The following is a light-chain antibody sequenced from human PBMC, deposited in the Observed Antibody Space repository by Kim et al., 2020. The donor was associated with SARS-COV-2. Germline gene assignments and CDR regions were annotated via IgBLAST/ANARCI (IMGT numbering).Light chain of an antibody. J-gene: IGLJ2*01. Sequence: SSELTQDPAVSVALGQTVRITCQGDSLRSYYASWYQQKPGQAPVLVIYGKNNRPSGIPDRSSGSSSGNTASLTITGAQAEDEADYYCNSRDSSGNHLVF. CDR3: NSRDSSGNHLV. CDR1: SLRSYY. V-gene: IGLV3-19*01. CDR2: GKN.